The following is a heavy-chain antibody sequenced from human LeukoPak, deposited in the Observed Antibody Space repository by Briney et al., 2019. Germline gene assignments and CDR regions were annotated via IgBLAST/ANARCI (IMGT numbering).Heavy chain of an antibody. CDR1: GGSISSGGYY. CDR3: ARAPNRDGYNSFAFDI. J-gene: IGHJ3*02. D-gene: IGHD5-24*01. CDR2: IYYSGST. V-gene: IGHV4-31*03. Sequence: PSETQSLTCTVSGGSISSGGYYWSWIRQHPGKGLEWIGYIYYSGSTYYNPSLKSRVTISVDTSKNQLSLKLSSVTAADTAVYYCARAPNRDGYNSFAFDIWGQGTMVTASS.